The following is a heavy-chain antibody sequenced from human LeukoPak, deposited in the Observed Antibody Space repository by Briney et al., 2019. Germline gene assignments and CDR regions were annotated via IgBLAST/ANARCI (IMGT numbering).Heavy chain of an antibody. D-gene: IGHD6-19*01. CDR2: AYYRSKWYN. Sequence: SQTLSLTCAISRDSVSSNSATWNWIRQSPSRGLEWLGRAYYRSKWYNDYAVSVKSRITINPDTSKNQFSLQLNSVTPEDTAVYYCARDYYGVAVAGGIDYWGQGTLVTVSS. CDR1: RDSVSSNSAT. CDR3: ARDYYGVAVAGGIDY. J-gene: IGHJ4*02. V-gene: IGHV6-1*01.